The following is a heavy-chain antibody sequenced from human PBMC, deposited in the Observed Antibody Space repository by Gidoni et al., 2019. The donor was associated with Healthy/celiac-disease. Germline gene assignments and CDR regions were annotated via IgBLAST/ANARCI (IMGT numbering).Heavy chain of an antibody. CDR1: GGSVRNADYY. CDR3: ARDVRYSSSWSHFDF. CDR2: VYYRGTT. D-gene: IGHD6-13*01. V-gene: IGHV4-39*07. J-gene: IGHJ4*02. Sequence: QLHLQESGPRLVRPSETLSLTCTVPGGSVRNADYYWGWIRQSPGKGLEWIGTVYYRGTTYYNPSLKSRVTISPDTSQNQFSLRLSSVTAADTAVYYCARDVRYSSSWSHFDFWGQGTLVTVSS.